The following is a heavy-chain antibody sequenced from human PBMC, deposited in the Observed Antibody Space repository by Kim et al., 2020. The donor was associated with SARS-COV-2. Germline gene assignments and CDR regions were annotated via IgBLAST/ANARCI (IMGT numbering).Heavy chain of an antibody. CDR1: GFTFSSYA. J-gene: IGHJ4*02. D-gene: IGHD1-7*01. Sequence: GGSLRLSCAASGFTFSSYAMNWVRQAPGKGLEWVSVISGSGNYIDYADSVKGRFTISRDNSKNTLFLQMNNLRAEDTALYYCAKTGGTTSNFADHWGQGTLVTVSS. CDR2: ISGSGNYI. CDR3: AKTGGTTSNFADH. V-gene: IGHV3-23*01.